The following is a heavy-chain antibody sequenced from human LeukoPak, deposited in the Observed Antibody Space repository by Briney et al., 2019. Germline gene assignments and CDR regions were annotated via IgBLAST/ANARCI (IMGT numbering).Heavy chain of an antibody. CDR2: IYYSGST. D-gene: IGHD3-3*01. CDR1: GGSFSGYY. V-gene: IGHV4-34*01. CDR3: ARQGTDFWSGYYYNWFDP. Sequence: SETLSLTCAVYGGSFSGYYWSWIRQPPGKGLEWIGSIYYSGSTYYNPSLKSRVTISVDTSKNQFSLKLSSVTAADTAVYYCARQGTDFWSGYYYNWFDPWGQGTLVTVSS. J-gene: IGHJ5*02.